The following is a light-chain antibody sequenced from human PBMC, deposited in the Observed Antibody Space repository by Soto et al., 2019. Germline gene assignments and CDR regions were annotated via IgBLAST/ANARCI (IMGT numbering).Light chain of an antibody. V-gene: IGKV3-15*01. CDR3: QQYNDWPLT. J-gene: IGKJ1*01. CDR1: QRISNY. Sequence: EIVLTQSPAALSLFPGERATLSCRASQRISNYLAWYQHRPGQAPRLLIYGAFTRATGIPARFSGTGSGTEFTLTISSLQSEDFALYYCQQYNDWPLTFGQGTKVDIK. CDR2: GAF.